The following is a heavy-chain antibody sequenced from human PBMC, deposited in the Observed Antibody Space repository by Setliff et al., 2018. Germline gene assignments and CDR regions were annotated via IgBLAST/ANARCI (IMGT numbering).Heavy chain of an antibody. D-gene: IGHD3-16*01. J-gene: IGHJ4*02. CDR3: ARITSPYNNTWFPALF. CDR2: IYPGDSDT. CDR1: GYGFSNYW. V-gene: IGHV5-51*01. Sequence: PGESLKISCKGSGYGFSNYWLAWVRQTPGKGLEWMGIIYPGDSDTRYSPSFQGQVTFSADKSINTAYLQWGSLKASDTGIYYCARITSPYNNTWFPALFWGQGTLVTVSS.